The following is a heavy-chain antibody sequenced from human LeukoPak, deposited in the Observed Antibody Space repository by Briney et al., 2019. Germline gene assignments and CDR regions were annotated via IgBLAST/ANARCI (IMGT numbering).Heavy chain of an antibody. V-gene: IGHV4-34*01. CDR2: IEHFGST. CDR1: GGSFSDYY. D-gene: IGHD3-9*01. J-gene: IGHJ5*02. CDR3: ARLTKFLTGYYPSP. Sequence: SETLSLTCAVYGGSFSDYYWTWIRQPPGKGLEWLGEIEHFGSTSYNPSLNSRVTISVDTSKNQFSLKVTSVTAADAAVYYCARLTKFLTGYYPSPWGQGTLVTVSS.